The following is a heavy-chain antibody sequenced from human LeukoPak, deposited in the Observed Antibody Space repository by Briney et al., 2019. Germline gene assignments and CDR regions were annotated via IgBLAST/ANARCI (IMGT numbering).Heavy chain of an antibody. D-gene: IGHD3-16*01. V-gene: IGHV3-7*01. CDR1: GFTFSSYW. Sequence: GGSLRLSCAASGFTFSSYWMHWVRQAPGKGLEWVANIKEDGSEKYYVDSVKGRFTISRDNAKNSLYLQMNGLRAEDTAVFYCARLLETYDYVWGSYGFDSWGQGTLVTVSS. CDR2: IKEDGSEK. J-gene: IGHJ4*02. CDR3: ARLLETYDYVWGSYGFDS.